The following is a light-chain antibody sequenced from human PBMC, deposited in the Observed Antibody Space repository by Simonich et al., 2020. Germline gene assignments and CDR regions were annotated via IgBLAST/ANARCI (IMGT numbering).Light chain of an antibody. Sequence: QSVLTQPPSVSGAPGQRVTISCTGSSPNIGAGYDVHWYQQLPGTAPKLLIYGNSNRPSGVPDRFSGSKSGNSASLAITGLQAEDEADYYCQSYDSSLSGSVFGGGTKLTVL. V-gene: IGLV1-40*01. CDR3: QSYDSSLSGSV. CDR1: SPNIGAGYD. CDR2: GNS. J-gene: IGLJ3*02.